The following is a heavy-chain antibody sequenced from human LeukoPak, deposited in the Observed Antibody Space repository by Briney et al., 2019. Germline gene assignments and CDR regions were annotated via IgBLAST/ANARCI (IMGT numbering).Heavy chain of an antibody. Sequence: GGSLRLSCAASGFTFSSFDMNWVRQAPGQGLEWVSYISRTTATIYYADSVKGRFTISRDNAKNSLSLQMSSLRAEDTAVYYCARDGLNVWGSYRNFDSWGQGTLVTVST. CDR2: ISRTTATI. J-gene: IGHJ4*02. CDR1: GFTFSSFD. CDR3: ARDGLNVWGSYRNFDS. V-gene: IGHV3-48*04. D-gene: IGHD3-16*02.